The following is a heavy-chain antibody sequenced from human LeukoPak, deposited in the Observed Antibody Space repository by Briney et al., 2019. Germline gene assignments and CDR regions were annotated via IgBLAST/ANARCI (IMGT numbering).Heavy chain of an antibody. Sequence: GGSLRLSCAASGFTFSNTWMNGVRQAPGKGLDWVGRIQSKTDGGTTEYAAPVKGRFTISRDDSKTTLYLQMNSLKTEDTAVYYCATLTVRGVINIWGQGTLVTVSS. J-gene: IGHJ4*02. V-gene: IGHV3-15*01. CDR1: GFTFSNTW. D-gene: IGHD3-10*01. CDR2: IQSKTDGGTT. CDR3: ATLTVRGVINI.